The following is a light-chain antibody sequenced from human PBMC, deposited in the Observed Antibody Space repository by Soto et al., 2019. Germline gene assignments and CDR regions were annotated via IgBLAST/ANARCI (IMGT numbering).Light chain of an antibody. V-gene: IGKV3-20*01. CDR1: QGVASRY. J-gene: IGKJ5*01. Sequence: EIVLTQSPGTLSLSPGERATLSCRASQGVASRYLAWYQQKPGQAPRLLIYGASTRATGIPDRFSGSGLGTDFTFTIIILEPEDFAVYYCQQYGSSPIAFGQGTRLEIK. CDR2: GAS. CDR3: QQYGSSPIA.